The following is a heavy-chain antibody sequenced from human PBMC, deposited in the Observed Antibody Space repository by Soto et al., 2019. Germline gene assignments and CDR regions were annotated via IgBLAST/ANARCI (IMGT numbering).Heavy chain of an antibody. CDR3: VRQQYDFLVDP. CDR1: GFSLSTYN. Sequence: GGSLRLSCAASGFSLSTYNMNWVRQAPGKGLEWVSSIDASSTHIYYADSVKGRFTISRDNGKSSLYLQMDSLRAEDTALYYCVRQQYDFLVDPWGQGTLVTVSS. J-gene: IGHJ5*02. CDR2: IDASSTHI. D-gene: IGHD3-16*01. V-gene: IGHV3-21*01.